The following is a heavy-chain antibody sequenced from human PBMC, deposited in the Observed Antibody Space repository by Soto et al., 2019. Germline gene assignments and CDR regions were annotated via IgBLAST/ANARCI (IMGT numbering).Heavy chain of an antibody. CDR2: IIPIFGTA. V-gene: IGHV1-69*13. CDR1: GGTFSSYA. D-gene: IGHD6-13*01. Sequence: ASVKVSCKASGGTFSSYAISWVRQAPGQGLEWMGGIIPIFGTANYAQKFQGRVTITADESTSTAYMELSSLRSEDTAVYYCARDRTEAAAGYYYWGQGTLVTVSS. J-gene: IGHJ4*02. CDR3: ARDRTEAAAGYYY.